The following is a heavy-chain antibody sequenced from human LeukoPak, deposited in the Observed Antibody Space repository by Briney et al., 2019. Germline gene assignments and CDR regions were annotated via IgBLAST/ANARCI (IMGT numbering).Heavy chain of an antibody. CDR3: ARHRSEFPSYSSSWPNWFDS. V-gene: IGHV4-59*08. J-gene: IGHJ5*01. D-gene: IGHD6-13*01. CDR2: IYYSGST. Sequence: SETLSLTCTVSGGSISSYDWSWIRQPPGKGLEWIGDIYYSGSTNYNPSLKSRVTISVDTSKNQFSLKLSSVTAADTAVYYCARHRSEFPSYSSSWPNWFDSWGQGTLVTFSS. CDR1: GGSISSYD.